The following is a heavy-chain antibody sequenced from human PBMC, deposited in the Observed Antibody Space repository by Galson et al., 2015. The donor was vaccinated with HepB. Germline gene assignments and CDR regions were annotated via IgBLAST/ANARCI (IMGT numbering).Heavy chain of an antibody. Sequence: SLRLSCAASGFTFSSYWMHWVRQVPGKGLMWVSRINTDGSSTSYADSVKGRFTISRDNAKNTLYLQMNSLRAEDTAVYYCARDKSFDYWGQGTLVTVSS. V-gene: IGHV3-74*01. CDR3: ARDKSFDY. CDR1: GFTFSSYW. CDR2: INTDGSST. J-gene: IGHJ4*02.